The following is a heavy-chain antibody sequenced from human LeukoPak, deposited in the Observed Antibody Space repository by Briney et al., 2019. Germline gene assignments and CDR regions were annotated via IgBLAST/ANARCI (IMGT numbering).Heavy chain of an antibody. CDR3: ARELGNDFWSGYPYYYGMDV. V-gene: IGHV4-39*07. J-gene: IGHJ6*02. CDR2: ISYSGTT. Sequence: PSETLSLTCTVSGGSINSYYWGWFRQPPGRGLEWVGSISYSGTTYYHPSLKSRVTISVDKSKNQFSLKLSSVTAADTAVYYCARELGNDFWSGYPYYYGMDVWGQGTTVTVS. D-gene: IGHD3-3*01. CDR1: GGSINSYY.